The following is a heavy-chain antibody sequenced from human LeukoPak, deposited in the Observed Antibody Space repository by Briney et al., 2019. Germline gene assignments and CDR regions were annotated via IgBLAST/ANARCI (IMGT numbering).Heavy chain of an antibody. CDR1: GGSISSGSYY. V-gene: IGHV4-61*02. CDR2: IYTSGST. J-gene: IGHJ4*02. CDR3: AREKSGYSLIAPYYFDY. Sequence: SETLSLTCTVSGGSISSGSYYWSWIRQPAGKGLEWIGRIYTSGSTNYNPSLKSRVTMSVDTSKNQFSLRLSSVTAADTAVYYCAREKSGYSLIAPYYFDYWGQGTLVTVSS. D-gene: IGHD3-3*01.